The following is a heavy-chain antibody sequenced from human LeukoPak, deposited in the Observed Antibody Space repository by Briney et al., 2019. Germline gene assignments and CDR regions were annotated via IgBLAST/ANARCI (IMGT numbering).Heavy chain of an antibody. CDR3: ATGSLLSPLELGGIDY. CDR1: GYTLTELS. CDR2: FDPEDGET. J-gene: IGHJ4*02. V-gene: IGHV1-24*01. D-gene: IGHD1-7*01. Sequence: ASVKVSCKVSGYTLTELSMHWVRQAPGKGLEWMGGFDPEDGETIYAQKFQGRVTMTEDTSTDTAYMELSSLRSEDTAVYYCATGSLLSPLELGGIDYWGQGTLVTVSS.